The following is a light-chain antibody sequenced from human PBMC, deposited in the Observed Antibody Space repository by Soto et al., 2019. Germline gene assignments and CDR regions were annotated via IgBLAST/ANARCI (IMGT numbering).Light chain of an antibody. CDR3: QQYGSSPPT. CDR2: GAS. Sequence: EIVLTQSPGTLSLSPGERATLSCRASQIVSTNYLAWYQRKPGQAPRLLIYGASSRATDIPDRFSGSGSGTDFTLTITRLKPEDFAVYYCQQYGSSPPTFGQGIKVDIK. V-gene: IGKV3-20*01. J-gene: IGKJ1*01. CDR1: QIVSTNY.